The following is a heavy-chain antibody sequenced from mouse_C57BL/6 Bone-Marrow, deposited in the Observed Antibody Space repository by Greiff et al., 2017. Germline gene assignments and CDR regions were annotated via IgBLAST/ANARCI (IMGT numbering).Heavy chain of an antibody. D-gene: IGHD1-1*01. CDR3: ARRPFITTVVAPEV. J-gene: IGHJ1*03. CDR2: ISNGGGST. Sequence: EVQLVESGGGLVQPGGSLKLSCAASGFTFSDYYMYWVRQTPEKRLEWVAYISNGGGSTYYPDTVKGRFTISRDNAKNTLYLQMSRLKSEDTAMYYCARRPFITTVVAPEVWGTGTTVTVSS. V-gene: IGHV5-12*01. CDR1: GFTFSDYY.